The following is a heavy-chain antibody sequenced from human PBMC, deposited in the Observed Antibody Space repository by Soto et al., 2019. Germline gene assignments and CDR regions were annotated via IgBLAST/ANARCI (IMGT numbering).Heavy chain of an antibody. CDR3: AKDSSLRGGYQLLLDLGYYFDY. J-gene: IGHJ4*02. Sequence: GGSLRLSCAASGFTFDDYAMHWVRQAPGKGLEWVSGISWNSGSIGYADSVKGRFTISRDNAKNSLYLQMNSLRAEDTALYYCAKDSSLRGGYQLLLDLGYYFDYWGQGTLVTVSS. D-gene: IGHD2-2*01. CDR1: GFTFDDYA. V-gene: IGHV3-9*01. CDR2: ISWNSGSI.